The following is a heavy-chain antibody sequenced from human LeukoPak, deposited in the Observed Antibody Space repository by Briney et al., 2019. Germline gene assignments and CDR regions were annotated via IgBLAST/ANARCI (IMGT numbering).Heavy chain of an antibody. CDR1: GYTLTELS. D-gene: IGHD2-15*01. V-gene: IGHV1-24*01. CDR3: ATVGVVVAAFDAFDI. J-gene: IGHJ3*02. CDR2: FDPEDGET. Sequence: ASVKVSCEVSGYTLTELSMHWVRQAPGKGLEWMGGFDPEDGETIYAQKFQGRVTMTKDTSTDTAYMELSSLRSEDTAVYYCATVGVVVAAFDAFDIWGQGTMVTVSS.